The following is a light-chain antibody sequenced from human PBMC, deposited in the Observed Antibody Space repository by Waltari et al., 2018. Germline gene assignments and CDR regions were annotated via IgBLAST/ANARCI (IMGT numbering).Light chain of an antibody. V-gene: IGKV4-1*01. CDR3: QQYYTTPWT. CDR1: QSVLYRSNNKRF. J-gene: IGKJ1*01. Sequence: IVMTQSPDSLAVSLGERATINSKSSQSVLYRSNNKRFLAWFQQKPGQSPKLLIYWASNRESGVPDRFSGSGSVTDFTLTIGSLQAEDVAVYYCQQYYTTPWTFGQGTKVEIK. CDR2: WAS.